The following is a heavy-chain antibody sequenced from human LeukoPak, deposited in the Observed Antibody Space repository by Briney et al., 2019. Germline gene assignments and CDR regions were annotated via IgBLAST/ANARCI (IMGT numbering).Heavy chain of an antibody. J-gene: IGHJ4*02. D-gene: IGHD3-22*01. CDR3: ARVGNYYDSSGYPLYYFDY. V-gene: IGHV4-4*02. CDR2: IYHSGST. CDR1: GGSISSSNW. Sequence: SETLSLTCAVSGGSISSSNWWSWVRQPPGKGLEWIGEIYHSGSTNYNPSLKSRVTISVDKSKNQFSLKLSSVTAADTAVYYCARVGNYYDSSGYPLYYFDYWGQGTLVTVSS.